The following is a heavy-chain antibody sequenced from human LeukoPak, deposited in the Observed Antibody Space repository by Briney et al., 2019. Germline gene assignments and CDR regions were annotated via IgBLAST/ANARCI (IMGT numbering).Heavy chain of an antibody. V-gene: IGHV4-4*07. D-gene: IGHD6-19*01. CDR2: IYTSGST. J-gene: IGHJ3*02. CDR1: GDSISTYY. Sequence: SETLTLTCTVSGDSISTYYWRLVRQPAGKILELIGRIYTSGSTNYNPSLESRVTMSVDTSKNQFSLNLSSVTAADTAVYYCARAISSGWFKNAFDIWGQGTMVTVSS. CDR3: ARAISSGWFKNAFDI.